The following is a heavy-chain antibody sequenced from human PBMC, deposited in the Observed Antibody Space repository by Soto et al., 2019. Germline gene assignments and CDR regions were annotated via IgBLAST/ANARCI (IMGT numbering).Heavy chain of an antibody. CDR3: AKDFLHDWGQYDSYGMDV. V-gene: IGHV3-15*01. CDR2: IKRKSDGGTT. Sequence: GGSLRLSCTASGFTFTNAWMSWVRQAPGKGLEWVGRIKRKSDGGTTDYADSVKGRFTISRDNSKNMLYLQMSSLRAEDTALYYCAKDFLHDWGQYDSYGMDVWGQGTMVTVSS. J-gene: IGHJ6*02. D-gene: IGHD7-27*01. CDR1: GFTFTNAW.